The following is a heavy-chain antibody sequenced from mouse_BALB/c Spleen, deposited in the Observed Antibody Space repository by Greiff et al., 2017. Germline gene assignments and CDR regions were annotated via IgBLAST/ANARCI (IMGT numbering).Heavy chain of an antibody. CDR3: AREGLLRLRGYAMDY. D-gene: IGHD1-2*01. CDR1: GYSITSGYY. CDR2: ISYDGSN. Sequence: VQLKQSGPGLVKPSQSLSLTCSVTGYSITSGYYWNWLRQFPGNKLEWMGYISYDGSNNYNPSLKNRISITRDTSKNQFFLKLNSVTTEDTATYYCAREGLLRLRGYAMDYWGQGTSVTVSS. V-gene: IGHV3-6*02. J-gene: IGHJ4*01.